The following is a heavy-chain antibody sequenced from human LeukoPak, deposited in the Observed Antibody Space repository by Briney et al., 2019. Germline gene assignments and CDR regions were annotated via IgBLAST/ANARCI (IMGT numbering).Heavy chain of an antibody. V-gene: IGHV3-23*01. D-gene: IGHD1-1*01. Sequence: GGSLRLSCAASGFTFSTYVMSWVRQAPGKGLEWVSTISANGGSTYYTDSVKGRFTISRDNSKNTLYLQMNSLRAEDTAVYYCARSTWENALDYWGQGTLVTVSS. J-gene: IGHJ4*02. CDR2: ISANGGST. CDR3: ARSTWENALDY. CDR1: GFTFSTYV.